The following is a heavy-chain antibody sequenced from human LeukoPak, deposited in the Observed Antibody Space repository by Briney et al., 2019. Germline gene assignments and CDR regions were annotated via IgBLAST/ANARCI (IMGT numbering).Heavy chain of an antibody. CDR1: GYTFTSYD. CDR2: MNPNSGNT. J-gene: IGHJ6*03. V-gene: IGHV1-8*03. CDR3: ARAYYYDSSGYPGHYYMDV. Sequence: ASVKVSCKASGYTFTSYDINWVRQATGQGLEWMGWMNPNSGNTGYAQKFQGRVTITRNTSISTAYMELSSLRSEDTAMYYCARAYYYDSSGYPGHYYMDVWGKGTTVTVSS. D-gene: IGHD3-22*01.